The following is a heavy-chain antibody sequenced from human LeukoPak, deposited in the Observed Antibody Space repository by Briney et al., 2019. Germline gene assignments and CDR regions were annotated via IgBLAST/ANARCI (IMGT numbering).Heavy chain of an antibody. CDR2: IYYSGST. V-gene: IGHV4-59*12. Sequence: PSETLSLTCTVSGGSISSYYWSWIRQPPGKGLEWIGYIYYSGSTNYNPSLKSRVTISVDKSKNQFSLKLSSVTAADTAVYYCARDVEAGDYWGQGTLVTVSS. CDR1: GGSISSYY. CDR3: ARDVEAGDY. J-gene: IGHJ4*02.